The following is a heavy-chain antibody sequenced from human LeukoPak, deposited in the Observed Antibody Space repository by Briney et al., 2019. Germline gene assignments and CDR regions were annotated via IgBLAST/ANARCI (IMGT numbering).Heavy chain of an antibody. J-gene: IGHJ2*01. D-gene: IGHD4-23*01. V-gene: IGHV3-13*01. CDR2: MGTAGDT. CDR3: ARGIYGGNVRGWYFDL. Sequence: GGSLRLSCAASGFTFSTYDMHWVRHAAGKGLEWVSRMGTAGDTSYQGSVKGRFTISREDAKNSLYLQMNSLTDGDAAVYYCARGIYGGNVRGWYFDLWGRGTLVTVSS. CDR1: GFTFSTYD.